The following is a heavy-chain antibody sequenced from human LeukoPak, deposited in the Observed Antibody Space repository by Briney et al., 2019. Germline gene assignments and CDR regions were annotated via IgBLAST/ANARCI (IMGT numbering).Heavy chain of an antibody. D-gene: IGHD3-22*01. CDR1: GYTFTGYY. J-gene: IGHJ4*02. CDR3: ASGFSSSYSFDSSGGYFDY. Sequence: ASVKVSCKASGYTFTGYYIHWVRQAPGQGLEWMGWINPNSGGTNYAQKFQGRVTMTRDTSVSTAYMELSRLRSDDTAVYYCASGFSSSYSFDSSGGYFDYWGQGTLVTVSS. CDR2: INPNSGGT. V-gene: IGHV1-2*02.